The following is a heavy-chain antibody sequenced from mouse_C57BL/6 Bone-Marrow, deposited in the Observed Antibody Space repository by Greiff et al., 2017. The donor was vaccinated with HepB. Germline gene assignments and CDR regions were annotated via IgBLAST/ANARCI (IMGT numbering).Heavy chain of an antibody. CDR2: IWRGGST. V-gene: IGHV2-5*01. J-gene: IGHJ1*03. CDR3: AKSIYDGYYSYWYFDV. CDR1: GFSLTSYG. D-gene: IGHD2-3*01. Sequence: QVQLQQSGPGLVQPSQSLSITCTVSGFSLTSYGVHWVRQSPGKGLEWLGVIWRGGSTDYNAAFMSRLSITKDNSKSQVFFKMNSLQADDTAIYYCAKSIYDGYYSYWYFDVWGTGTTVTVSS.